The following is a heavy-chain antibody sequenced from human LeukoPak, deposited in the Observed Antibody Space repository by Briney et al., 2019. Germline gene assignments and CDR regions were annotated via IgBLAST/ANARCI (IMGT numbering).Heavy chain of an antibody. CDR2: IKEDGNEK. CDR1: GFTLSSYW. V-gene: IGHV3-7*03. J-gene: IGHJ4*02. Sequence: GGSLRLSCAASGFTLSSYWMTWVRQAPGKGLEWVANIKEDGNEKYHVDSVKGRFTISRDNAKSSLYLQMNSLRAEDTAFYYCARGVYHLDYSGQGTLVTVSS. CDR3: ARGVYHLDY. D-gene: IGHD6-6*01.